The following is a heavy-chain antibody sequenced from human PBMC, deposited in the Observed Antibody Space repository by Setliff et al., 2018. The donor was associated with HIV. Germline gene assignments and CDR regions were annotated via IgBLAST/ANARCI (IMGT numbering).Heavy chain of an antibody. J-gene: IGHJ4*02. V-gene: IGHV1-2*06. CDR3: ARVGERWLQFYYFDN. CDR2: IIPNSGGT. Sequence: GASVKVSCKASGYTFTAYFMHWVRQAPGQGLEWMGRIIPNSGGTNYAQKFQGRVTMTRDTSISTGYMELSRLRSDDTAVYYCARVGERWLQFYYFDNWGQGTLVTVSS. D-gene: IGHD5-12*01. CDR1: GYTFTAYF.